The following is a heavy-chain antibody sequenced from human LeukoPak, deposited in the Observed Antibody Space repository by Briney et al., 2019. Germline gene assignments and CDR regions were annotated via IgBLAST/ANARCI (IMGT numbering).Heavy chain of an antibody. D-gene: IGHD6-6*01. CDR3: ARVEFTGYSSSAEFDY. J-gene: IGHJ4*02. CDR1: GFTFSSYG. Sequence: GGSLRLSCAASGFTFSSYGMHWVRQAPGKGLEWVAVISYDGSNKYYADSVKGRFTISRDNSKNTLYLQMNSLRAEDTALYYCARVEFTGYSSSAEFDYWGQGTLVTVSS. V-gene: IGHV3-30*03. CDR2: ISYDGSNK.